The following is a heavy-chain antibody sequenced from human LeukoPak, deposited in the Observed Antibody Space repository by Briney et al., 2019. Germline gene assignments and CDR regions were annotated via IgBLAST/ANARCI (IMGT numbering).Heavy chain of an antibody. D-gene: IGHD3-3*01. J-gene: IGHJ4*02. V-gene: IGHV3-30-3*02. CDR1: RFTFSDYA. Sequence: GGSLRLSCAASRFTFSDYAMHWVRQAPGKGLEWVAVLSFDGNNKYYADSVKGRFTISRDNSKSTLYLQMDSLRPEDTAMYYCAKSSSVHYDFWSGRYYPNSWGQGTLVTVSS. CDR3: AKSSSVHYDFWSGRYYPNS. CDR2: LSFDGNNK.